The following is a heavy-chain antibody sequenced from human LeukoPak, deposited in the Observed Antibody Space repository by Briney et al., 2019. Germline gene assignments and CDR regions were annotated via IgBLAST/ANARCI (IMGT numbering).Heavy chain of an antibody. D-gene: IGHD2-15*01. J-gene: IGHJ4*02. V-gene: IGHV3-66*01. CDR2: IYSGGST. CDR3: ARELPFDY. Sequence: KGLEWVSVIYSGGSTYYADSVKGRFTISRDNSKNTLYLQMNSLRAEDTAIYYCARELPFDYWGQGTLVTVSS.